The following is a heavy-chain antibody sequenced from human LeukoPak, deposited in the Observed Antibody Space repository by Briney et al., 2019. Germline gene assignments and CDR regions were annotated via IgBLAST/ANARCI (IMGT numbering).Heavy chain of an antibody. CDR3: AKAQQSLMLVLKGYYFDF. J-gene: IGHJ4*02. D-gene: IGHD6-13*01. V-gene: IGHV3-23*01. CDR1: GFTFSTYA. Sequence: GGSLRLSCAASGFTFSTYAMSWVRQAPGRGLEWVSTISATGGSTYYTDSVEGRFTISRDNSKNTLYLQMNSLRAEDTAVYYCAKAQQSLMLVLKGYYFDFWGQGTLVTVSS. CDR2: ISATGGST.